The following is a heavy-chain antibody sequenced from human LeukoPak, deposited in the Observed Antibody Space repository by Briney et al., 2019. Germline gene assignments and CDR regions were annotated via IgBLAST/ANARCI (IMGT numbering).Heavy chain of an antibody. CDR3: ARLHGGKGQYYFDY. Sequence: SETLSLTCTVSGGSISSCYWSWIRQPAGKGLEWIGRIYTSGSTNYNPSLKSRVTMSVDTSKNQFSLNLSSVTAADTAVYYCARLHGGKGQYYFDYWGQGTLVTVSS. CDR1: GGSISSCY. CDR2: IYTSGST. J-gene: IGHJ4*02. D-gene: IGHD4-23*01. V-gene: IGHV4-4*07.